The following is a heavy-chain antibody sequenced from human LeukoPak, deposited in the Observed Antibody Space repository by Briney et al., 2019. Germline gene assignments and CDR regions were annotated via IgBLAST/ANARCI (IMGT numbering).Heavy chain of an antibody. Sequence: PSETLSLTCTVSGGSISSYYWSWIRQPPGKGLEWIGYIYYSGSTNYNPSLKSRVTISVDTSKNQFSLKLSSVTAADTAVYYCAREGYSSSWWLDAFDIWGQGTMVTVSS. V-gene: IGHV4-59*01. J-gene: IGHJ3*02. CDR3: AREGYSSSWWLDAFDI. CDR1: GGSISSYY. D-gene: IGHD6-13*01. CDR2: IYYSGST.